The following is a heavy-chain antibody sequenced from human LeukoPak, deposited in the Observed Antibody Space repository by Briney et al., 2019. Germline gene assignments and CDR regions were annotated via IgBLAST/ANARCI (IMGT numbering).Heavy chain of an antibody. Sequence: GGSLRLSCAASGFTFSSYGMHWVRQAPGKGLEWVAVISYDGSNKYYADSVKGRFTISRDNSKNTAHLQMNSLKIEDTAVYYCAVDYYYMDVWGKGTTVTISS. CDR3: AVDYYYMDV. J-gene: IGHJ6*03. CDR2: ISYDGSNK. V-gene: IGHV3-30*03. CDR1: GFTFSSYG.